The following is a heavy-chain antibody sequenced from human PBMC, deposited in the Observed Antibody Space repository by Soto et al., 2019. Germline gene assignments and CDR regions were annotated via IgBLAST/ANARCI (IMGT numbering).Heavy chain of an antibody. CDR1: GFTFNTFA. CDR2: ISSNGGNT. CDR3: VKEGYMRSDWYGQFDC. J-gene: IGHJ4*02. V-gene: IGHV3-64D*06. D-gene: IGHD6-19*01. Sequence: VQLVESGGTLVQPGGSLRLSCSASGFTFNTFAMHWVRQTPGKGLEFVSAISSNGGNTYYADSVKGRFAISRDNSKNTLYLQIYSLRPEDTALYYCVKEGYMRSDWYGQFDCWGQGTLVTVSS.